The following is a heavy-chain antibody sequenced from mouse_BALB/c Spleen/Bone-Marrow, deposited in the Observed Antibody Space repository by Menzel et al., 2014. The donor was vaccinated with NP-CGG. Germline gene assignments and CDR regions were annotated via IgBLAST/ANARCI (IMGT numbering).Heavy chain of an antibody. D-gene: IGHD2-1*01. CDR3: ARDIGNYVRFAY. CDR1: GFTFNDYY. Sequence: EVHLVESGGGLVQPGGSLRLSCATSGFTFNDYYMSWVRQPPGKALEWLGFIRNKANGYTTEYSASVKGRFTISRDNSQSILYLQMNILRAEDSATYYCARDIGNYVRFAYWGQGTLVTVSA. J-gene: IGHJ3*01. CDR2: IRNKANGYTT. V-gene: IGHV7-3*02.